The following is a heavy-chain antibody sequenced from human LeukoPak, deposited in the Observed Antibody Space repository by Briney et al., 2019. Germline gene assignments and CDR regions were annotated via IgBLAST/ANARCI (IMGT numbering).Heavy chain of an antibody. V-gene: IGHV4-61*02. CDR1: GDSISSGSSY. J-gene: IGHJ3*02. Sequence: PSQTLSLTCTVSGDSISSGSSYWNWIRQPAGKGLEWIGRIYTSGSTNYNPSLKSRVTISVDTSKNQFSLKLSSVTAADTAVYYCARDLAAAGDDAFDIWGQGTMVTVSS. D-gene: IGHD6-13*01. CDR2: IYTSGST. CDR3: ARDLAAAGDDAFDI.